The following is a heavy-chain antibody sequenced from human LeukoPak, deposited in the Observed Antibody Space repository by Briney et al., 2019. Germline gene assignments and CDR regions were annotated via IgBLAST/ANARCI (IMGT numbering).Heavy chain of an antibody. V-gene: IGHV3-23*01. J-gene: IGHJ6*03. CDR3: AKDPVAVAGNYYYYYMDV. CDR1: RFTFSSYA. Sequence: PGGSLRLSCAASRFTFSSYAMSWVRQAPGKGLEWVSAISGSGGSTYYADSVKGRFTISRDNSKNTLYLQMNSLRAEDTAVYYCAKDPVAVAGNYYYYYMDVWGKGTTVTVSS. CDR2: ISGSGGST. D-gene: IGHD6-19*01.